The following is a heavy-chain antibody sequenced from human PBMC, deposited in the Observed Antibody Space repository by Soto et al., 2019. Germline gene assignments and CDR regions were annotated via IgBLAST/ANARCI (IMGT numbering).Heavy chain of an antibody. CDR3: ARDYGYRSGWSDWFDP. J-gene: IGHJ5*02. D-gene: IGHD6-19*01. Sequence: SQTLSLTCAISGDSVSSNSAAWNWIRQSPSRGLEWLGRTYYRSKWYNDYAVSVKSRITINPDTSKNQLSLQLNSVTPEETGVYYCARDYGYRSGWSDWFDPWGQGNLVTVS. V-gene: IGHV6-1*01. CDR1: GDSVSSNSAA. CDR2: TYYRSKWYN.